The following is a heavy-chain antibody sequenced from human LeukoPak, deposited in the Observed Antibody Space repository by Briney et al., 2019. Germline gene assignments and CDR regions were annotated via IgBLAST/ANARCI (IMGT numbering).Heavy chain of an antibody. CDR3: SSGSGHAFDI. V-gene: IGHV3-74*01. J-gene: IGHJ3*02. CDR2: INSDGSST. CDR1: GFTFSSYW. D-gene: IGHD3-10*01. Sequence: GGSLRLSCAASGFTFSSYWMHWVRQVPGKGLVWVSRINSDGSSTSYADSVKGRFTISRDNAKNALYVQMNSLRAEDTAVYYCSSGSGHAFDIWGRGTMVTVSS.